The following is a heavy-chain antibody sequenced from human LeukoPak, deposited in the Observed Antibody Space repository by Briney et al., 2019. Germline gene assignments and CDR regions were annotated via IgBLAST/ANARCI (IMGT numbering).Heavy chain of an antibody. CDR3: VKEMATITSPFDY. CDR2: INSNGRST. V-gene: IGHV3-64D*09. CDR1: AFTFSAFA. Sequence: PGGSLRLSCSASAFTFSAFAMHWVRQAPGKGLEYVSAINSNGRSTYYADSMKGRVTISRDNSKNTVYLQMTSLRPEDTAVYYCVKEMATITSPFDYWGQGTLVTVSS. J-gene: IGHJ4*02. D-gene: IGHD5-24*01.